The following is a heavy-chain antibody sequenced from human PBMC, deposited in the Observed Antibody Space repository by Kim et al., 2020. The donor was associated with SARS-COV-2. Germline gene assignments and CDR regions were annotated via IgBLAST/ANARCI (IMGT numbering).Heavy chain of an antibody. CDR1: GGTFSSYA. V-gene: IGHV1-69*13. D-gene: IGHD2-2*01. CDR3: ARPYCSSTSCPEYFQH. J-gene: IGHJ1*01. CDR2: IIPIFGTA. Sequence: SVKVSCKASGGTFSSYAISWVRQAPGQGLEWMGGIIPIFGTANYAQKFQGRVTITADESTSTAYMELSSLRSEDTAVYYCARPYCSSTSCPEYFQHWGQGTLVTVSS.